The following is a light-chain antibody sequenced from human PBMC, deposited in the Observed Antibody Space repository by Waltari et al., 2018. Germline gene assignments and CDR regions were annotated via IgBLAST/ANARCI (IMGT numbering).Light chain of an antibody. CDR2: DSC. Sequence: SCRARQSVLPYLAWCQQRPGQPPRLLIYDSCSRATGIPARFSGSGSETDFTLTISSLEPEDFAVYYCQQRYKWPLTFGGGSKVEI. CDR3: QQRYKWPLT. V-gene: IGKV3-11*01. J-gene: IGKJ4*01. CDR1: QSVLPY.